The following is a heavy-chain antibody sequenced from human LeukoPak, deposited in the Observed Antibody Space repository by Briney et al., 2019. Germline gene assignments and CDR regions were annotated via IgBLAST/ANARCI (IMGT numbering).Heavy chain of an antibody. Sequence: PGGSLRLSCSASGFTFSRFWMSWVRQAPGKGLEYVALIKQGGSEIFHMDSVKGRFTISRDDATNSLYLQMNSLRVEDTALYYCARDRESESVSEGDYWGQGTLVTVSS. CDR2: IKQGGSEI. V-gene: IGHV3-7*01. CDR3: ARDRESESVSEGDY. CDR1: GFTFSRFW. D-gene: IGHD6-19*01. J-gene: IGHJ4*02.